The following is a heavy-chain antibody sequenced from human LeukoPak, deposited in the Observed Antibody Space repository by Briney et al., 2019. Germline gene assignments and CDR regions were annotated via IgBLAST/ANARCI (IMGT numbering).Heavy chain of an antibody. J-gene: IGHJ4*02. V-gene: IGHV5-51*01. CDR3: ARTNYFDSSGYYSY. D-gene: IGHD3-22*01. CDR1: GYSFTSNW. Sequence: GESLKISCKGSGYSFTSNWIGWVRQLPGKGLEWMGIIYPGDSDTRYSPSFQGQVTISADKSISTAYLQWSSLKASDTAMYYCARTNYFDSSGYYSYWGQGTLVTVSS. CDR2: IYPGDSDT.